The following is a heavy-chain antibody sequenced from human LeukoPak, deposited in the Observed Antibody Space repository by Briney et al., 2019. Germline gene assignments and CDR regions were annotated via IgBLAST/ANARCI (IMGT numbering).Heavy chain of an antibody. CDR1: GASISVSEYF. Sequence: PSETLSLTCAVAGASISVSEYFWGWIRQPPGKGLEWIGSIYHTGHTYYNPSLKSRATISRDTSRNNFFLKLSSVTAADTAVYYCARLGYYDTSTGSRPSDSWGQGTLVTVSS. J-gene: IGHJ4*02. CDR2: IYHTGHT. V-gene: IGHV4-39*02. D-gene: IGHD3-9*01. CDR3: ARLGYYDTSTGSRPSDS.